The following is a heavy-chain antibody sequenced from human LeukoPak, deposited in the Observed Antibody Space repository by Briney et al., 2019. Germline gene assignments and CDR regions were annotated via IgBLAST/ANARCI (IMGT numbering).Heavy chain of an antibody. CDR1: GFTFSNFA. J-gene: IGHJ4*02. V-gene: IGHV3-21*01. CDR2: IVGSSST. Sequence: GGSLRLSCAASGFTFSNFATTWVRQAPGKGLEWVSSIVGSSSTYYADSLKGRFTISRDNAKNSLYLQMNSLRAEDTAVYYCARIGAGSSRDYWGQGTLVTVSS. D-gene: IGHD6-13*01. CDR3: ARIGAGSSRDY.